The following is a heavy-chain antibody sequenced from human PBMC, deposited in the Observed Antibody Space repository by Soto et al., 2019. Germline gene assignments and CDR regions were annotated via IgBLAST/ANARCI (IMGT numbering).Heavy chain of an antibody. J-gene: IGHJ4*02. D-gene: IGHD3-3*01. CDR1: GYTFTSYA. CDR2: INAGNGNT. Sequence: ASVKVSCKASGYTFTSYAMHWVRQAPGQRLEWMGRINAGNGNTKYSQKFQGRVTITRDTSASTAYMELSSLRSEDTAVYYCARDLLGFWSGTQYYFDYWGQGTLVTVSS. V-gene: IGHV1-3*01. CDR3: ARDLLGFWSGTQYYFDY.